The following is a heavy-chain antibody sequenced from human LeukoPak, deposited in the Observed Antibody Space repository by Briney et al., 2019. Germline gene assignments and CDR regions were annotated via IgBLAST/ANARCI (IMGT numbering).Heavy chain of an antibody. CDR2: SIPIFGTA. CDR3: AFTPLGDQLLDNWFDP. D-gene: IGHD2-2*01. Sequence: SVKVSCKASGGTFSSYAISWVRQAPGQGLEWMGRSIPIFGTANYAQKFQSRVTITTDESTSTSYMELSSLRSEDTAVYYCAFTPLGDQLLDNWFDPWGQGTLVTVSS. J-gene: IGHJ5*02. CDR1: GGTFSSYA. V-gene: IGHV1-69*05.